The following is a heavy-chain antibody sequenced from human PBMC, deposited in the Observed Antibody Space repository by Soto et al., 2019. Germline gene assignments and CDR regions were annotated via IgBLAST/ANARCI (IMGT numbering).Heavy chain of an antibody. D-gene: IGHD3-22*01. J-gene: IGHJ3*02. V-gene: IGHV4-39*07. CDR2: INHSGST. CDR3: ARGSKTRLITMSDFDI. CDR1: GGSISSGDYY. Sequence: SETLSLTCTVSGGSISSGDYYWSWIRQPPGKGLEWIGEINHSGSTNYNPSLKSRVTISVDTSKNQFSLKLSSVTAADTAVYYCARGSKTRLITMSDFDIWGQGTMVTVSS.